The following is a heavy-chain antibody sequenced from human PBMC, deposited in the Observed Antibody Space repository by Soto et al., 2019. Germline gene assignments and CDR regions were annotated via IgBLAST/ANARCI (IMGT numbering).Heavy chain of an antibody. CDR2: ISAYNGNT. Sequence: QVQLVQSGAEVKKPGASVKVSCKTSGYTFTNFGLSWVRQAPGQGLEWMGWISAYNGNTNYAQNFQGRVTMTTDTSTSTADMELRSLRSADTAVYYWASGGTPLDYWGQGTLVPVSS. CDR1: GYTFTNFG. V-gene: IGHV1-18*01. CDR3: ASGGTPLDY. D-gene: IGHD1-7*01. J-gene: IGHJ4*02.